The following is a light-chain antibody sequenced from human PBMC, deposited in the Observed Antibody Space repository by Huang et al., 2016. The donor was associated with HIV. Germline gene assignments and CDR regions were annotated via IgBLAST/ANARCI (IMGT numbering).Light chain of an antibody. CDR1: QSVNNNY. CDR2: RAS. J-gene: IGKJ2*03. CDR3: QQFGSSPPYS. Sequence: EILLTQSPDTLSLSPGERATLSCRASQSVNNNYLAWYQQKPGQTPRLLIYRASTRATGIPDRFSGSGSGTDFTLTISRLGPDDFAVYYCQQFGSSPPYSFGQGTKLEIK. V-gene: IGKV3-20*01.